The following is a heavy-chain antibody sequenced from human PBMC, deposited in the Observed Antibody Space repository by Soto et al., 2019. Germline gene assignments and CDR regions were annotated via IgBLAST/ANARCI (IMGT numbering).Heavy chain of an antibody. Sequence: QVQLVQSGAEVKKPGSSMRVSCKASGTIFSSYTISWVRQAPGQGLEWMGRIIPILGETNSAQKFQDRVTLTADKSTNTAYMELNSLRFEDTAVYYCARGLGGRIDDWGQGTTVTVSS. V-gene: IGHV1-69*08. D-gene: IGHD3-16*01. CDR1: GTIFSSYT. J-gene: IGHJ6*02. CDR2: IIPILGET. CDR3: ARGLGGRIDD.